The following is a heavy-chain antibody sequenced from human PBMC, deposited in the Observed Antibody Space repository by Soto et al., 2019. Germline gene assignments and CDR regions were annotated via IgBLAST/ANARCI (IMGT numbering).Heavy chain of an antibody. CDR2: IWHDGSKK. CDR3: ARDAYGTAGQGGAFDI. J-gene: IGHJ3*02. CDR1: GFTYGHFG. D-gene: IGHD3-10*01. V-gene: IGHV3-33*01. Sequence: QVQLVESGGGVVQPGRSLRLSCATSGFTYGHFGMHWARQAPGKGLEWVAVIWHDGSKKLYADSVKGRFTISRDDSKNTLDLQMNSLRVEDTALYYCARDAYGTAGQGGAFDIWGQGTVVIVSS.